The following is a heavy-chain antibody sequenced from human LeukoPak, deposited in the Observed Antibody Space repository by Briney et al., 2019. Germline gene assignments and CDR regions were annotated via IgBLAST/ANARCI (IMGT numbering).Heavy chain of an antibody. V-gene: IGHV4-59*12. Sequence: SETLSLTCTVSGGSISSYYWSWIRQPPGKGLEWIGYIYYSGSTNYNPSLRSRVTMSVDTSKNQFSLKLSSVTAADTAVYYCARGSSSWYFFDYWGQGTLVTVSS. J-gene: IGHJ4*02. CDR2: IYYSGST. D-gene: IGHD6-13*01. CDR1: GGSISSYY. CDR3: ARGSSSWYFFDY.